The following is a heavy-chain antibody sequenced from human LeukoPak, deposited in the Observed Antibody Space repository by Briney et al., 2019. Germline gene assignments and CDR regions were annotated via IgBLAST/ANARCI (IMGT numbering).Heavy chain of an antibody. J-gene: IGHJ4*02. CDR2: IYSGGST. D-gene: IGHD1-26*01. CDR3: AKAYTQWELGGFDY. CDR1: GFTFSSYS. V-gene: IGHV3-53*01. Sequence: GGSLRLSCAASGFTFSSYSMNWVRQAPGKGLEWVSVIYSGGSTYYADSVKGRFTISRDNSKNTLYLQMNSLRAEDTAVYYCAKAYTQWELGGFDYWGQGTLITVSS.